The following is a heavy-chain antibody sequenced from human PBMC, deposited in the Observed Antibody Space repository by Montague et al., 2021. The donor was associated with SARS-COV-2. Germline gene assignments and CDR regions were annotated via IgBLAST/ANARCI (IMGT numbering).Heavy chain of an antibody. Sequence: SETLSLTCTVSGASISSRSYYWGWIRQPPGKGLEWIGFKYYSGSTYYNPSLKSRVTISVDTSKNQFSLKLSSVTAADTAVYYCASPTYYYDSSGSEAFDIWGQGTMVTVSS. CDR2: KYYSGST. CDR1: GASISSRSYY. V-gene: IGHV4-39*01. CDR3: ASPTYYYDSSGSEAFDI. J-gene: IGHJ3*02. D-gene: IGHD3-22*01.